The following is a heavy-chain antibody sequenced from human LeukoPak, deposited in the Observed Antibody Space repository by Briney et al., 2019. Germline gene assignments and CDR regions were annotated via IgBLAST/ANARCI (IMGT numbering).Heavy chain of an antibody. D-gene: IGHD1-26*01. V-gene: IGHV3-48*01. CDR1: GFTFSSYN. Sequence: GGSLRLSCAASGFTFSSYNMNWVRQAPGKGLEGLSYISSSGTSVYYAASVEGRFTISRDNAKNSLFLQVSSLRVEDTDVYYCARESRSGSYADSWGQGTLVTVSS. J-gene: IGHJ4*02. CDR3: ARESRSGSYADS. CDR2: ISSSGTSV.